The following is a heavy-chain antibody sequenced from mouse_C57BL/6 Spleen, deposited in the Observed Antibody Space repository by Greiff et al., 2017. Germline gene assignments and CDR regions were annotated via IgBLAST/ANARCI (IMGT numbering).Heavy chain of an antibody. CDR3: ARWVYDYDGEGYYFDY. CDR2: IDPSDSET. J-gene: IGHJ2*01. Sequence: QVQLQQPGAELVRPGSSVKLSCKASGYTFTSYWMHWVQQRPIQGLEWIGNIDPSDSETHYNQKFKDKATLTVDNSSSTDYMQLSSLTSEDSAVYYCARWVYDYDGEGYYFDYWGQGTTLTVSS. CDR1: GYTFTSYW. D-gene: IGHD2-4*01. V-gene: IGHV1-52*01.